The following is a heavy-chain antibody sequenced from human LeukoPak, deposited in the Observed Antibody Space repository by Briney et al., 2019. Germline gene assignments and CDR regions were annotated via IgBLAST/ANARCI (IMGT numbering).Heavy chain of an antibody. CDR3: ARENGGPYCGGDCDDAFDI. J-gene: IGHJ3*02. V-gene: IGHV3-33*01. D-gene: IGHD2-21*02. Sequence: QPGGSLRLSCAASGFTFSSYGMHWVRQAPGKGLEWVAVIWYDGSNKYYADSVKGRFTISRDNSKNTLYLQMNSLRAEDTAVYYCARENGGPYCGGDCDDAFDIWGQGTMVTVSS. CDR1: GFTFSSYG. CDR2: IWYDGSNK.